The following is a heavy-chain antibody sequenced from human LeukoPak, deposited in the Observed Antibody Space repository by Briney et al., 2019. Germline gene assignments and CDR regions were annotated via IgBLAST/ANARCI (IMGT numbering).Heavy chain of an antibody. CDR2: IYHTGST. D-gene: IGHD5-12*01. J-gene: IGHJ4*02. V-gene: IGHV4-38-2*01. CDR1: GYSISSGYY. Sequence: SETLSLTCAVSGYSISSGYYWGWIRQPPGKGLEWIGSIYHTGSTYYNPSLKSRVTISVDTSKNQFSLKLSSVTAADTAVYYCARVSRGHSANFDYWGQGTLVTVSS. CDR3: ARVSRGHSANFDY.